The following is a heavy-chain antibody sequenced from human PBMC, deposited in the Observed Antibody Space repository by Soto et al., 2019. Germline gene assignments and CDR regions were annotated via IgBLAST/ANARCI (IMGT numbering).Heavy chain of an antibody. J-gene: IGHJ4*02. CDR3: AKYRRTDAEGYSFDY. CDR1: GYTFTSYG. D-gene: IGHD2-15*01. CDR2: ISAYNGNT. Sequence: VSVKVSCKASGYTFTSYGISWVRQAPGQGLEWMGWISAYNGNTNYAQKLQGRVTMTTDTSKNQFSLELNSVSAADTAVYFCAKYRRTDAEGYSFDYWGQGALVTVSS. V-gene: IGHV1-18*04.